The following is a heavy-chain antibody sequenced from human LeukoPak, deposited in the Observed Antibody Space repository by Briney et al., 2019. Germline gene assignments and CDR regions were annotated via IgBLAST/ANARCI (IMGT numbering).Heavy chain of an antibody. Sequence: SETQSLTCTVSGGSINNTLYYWDWIRQTPEQQLEWMGSVSHDGITNYSPSLGGRVSLSADTSKNAFFMEVHSVTAADSAIYYCARHTIFCSFINCSPFDPWGQGTLLTVSS. CDR2: VSHDGIT. CDR3: ARHTIFCSFINCSPFDP. D-gene: IGHD3-3*01. CDR1: GGSINNTLYY. J-gene: IGHJ5*02. V-gene: IGHV4-39*01.